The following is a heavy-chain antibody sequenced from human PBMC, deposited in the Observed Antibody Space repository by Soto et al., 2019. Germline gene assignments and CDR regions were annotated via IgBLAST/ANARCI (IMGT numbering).Heavy chain of an antibody. V-gene: IGHV4-38-2*01. J-gene: IGHJ4*02. CDR1: GYSLTSGYH. D-gene: IGHD6-6*01. CDR2: IYHSGTT. CDR3: VRVYGRSSCFFDS. Sequence: PSETLSLTCDVSGYSLTSGYHWDWIRQPPGKGLEWIGTIYHSGTTYYNPSLMSRVTMSVDTSKNQFSLKVTSATAADTAVYFCVRVYGRSSCFFDSWGQGTLVTVSS.